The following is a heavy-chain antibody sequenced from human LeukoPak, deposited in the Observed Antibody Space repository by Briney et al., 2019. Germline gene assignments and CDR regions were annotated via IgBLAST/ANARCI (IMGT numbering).Heavy chain of an antibody. CDR2: INPNSGGT. Sequence: APVKVSCKASGYTFTGYYMHWVRRAPGQGLEWMGWINPNSGGTNYAQKFQGRVTMTRDTSISTAYMELSRLRSDDTAVYYCARDITGYSSSSFDPWGQGTLVTVSS. D-gene: IGHD6-6*01. CDR3: ARDITGYSSSSFDP. CDR1: GYTFTGYY. V-gene: IGHV1-2*02. J-gene: IGHJ5*02.